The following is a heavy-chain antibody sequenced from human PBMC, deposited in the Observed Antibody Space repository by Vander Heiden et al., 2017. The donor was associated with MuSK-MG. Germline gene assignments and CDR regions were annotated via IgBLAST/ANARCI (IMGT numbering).Heavy chain of an antibody. J-gene: IGHJ3*02. Sequence: QVQLQESGPGLVKPSQTLSLTCTVSGGSISSGSYYWSWIRQPAGKGLEWIGRIYTSGRNNYNPALKSRVTISVDTSKNQLSRKLRSVTAEETAVYYCSRTGGGDSYDAFDIWGQGTMVTVSS. D-gene: IGHD1-1*01. V-gene: IGHV4-61*02. CDR1: GGSISSGSYY. CDR2: IYTSGRN. CDR3: SRTGGGDSYDAFDI.